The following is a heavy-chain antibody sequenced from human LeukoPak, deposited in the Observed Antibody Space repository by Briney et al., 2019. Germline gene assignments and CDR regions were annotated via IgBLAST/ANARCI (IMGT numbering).Heavy chain of an antibody. J-gene: IGHJ4*02. CDR2: NDYRGNS. D-gene: IGHD1-1*01. CDR3: AKFEGGTMEDY. V-gene: IGHV4-39*07. Sequence: SETLSLTCTVSGGSFSSRGYYWGWLRQPPGKGLEWIGSNDYRGNSYYIQSLKSRVTISIDTSKNQLSLRLTSVTAADTAVYYCAKFEGGTMEDYWGQGTLVTVSS. CDR1: GGSFSSRGYY.